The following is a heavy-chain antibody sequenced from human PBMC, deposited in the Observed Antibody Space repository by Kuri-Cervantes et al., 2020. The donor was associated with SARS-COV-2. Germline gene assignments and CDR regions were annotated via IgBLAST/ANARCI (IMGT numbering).Heavy chain of an antibody. CDR3: ARLRRHNNGWFATGHYMDV. Sequence: SQTLSLTCGVYGGSFSNFHWSWVRQPPGKGLEWIGEINYSGTTNYNPSLKSRVTISVDTSKNQFSLNLTSVTAADTAVYYCARLRRHNNGWFATGHYMDVWGKGTTVTVSS. V-gene: IGHV4-34*01. CDR2: INYSGTT. D-gene: IGHD6-19*01. J-gene: IGHJ6*03. CDR1: GGSFSNFH.